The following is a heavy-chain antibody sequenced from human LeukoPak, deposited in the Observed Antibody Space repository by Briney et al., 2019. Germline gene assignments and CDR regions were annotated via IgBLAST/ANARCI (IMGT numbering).Heavy chain of an antibody. CDR2: IYHSGST. Sequence: SETLSLTCAVSGYSISSGYYWGWIRQPPGKGLEWIGSIYHSGSTYYNPSLKSRVTISVDTSKNQFSLKLSSVTAADMAVYYCARKLYYGDYFDYWGQGTLVTVSS. CDR3: ARKLYYGDYFDY. J-gene: IGHJ4*02. D-gene: IGHD2-8*01. V-gene: IGHV4-38-2*01. CDR1: GYSISSGYY.